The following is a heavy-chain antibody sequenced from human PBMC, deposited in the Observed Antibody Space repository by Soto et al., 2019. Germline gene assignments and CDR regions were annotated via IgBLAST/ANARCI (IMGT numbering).Heavy chain of an antibody. J-gene: IGHJ4*02. CDR1: GGSFSGYY. CDR3: ARGTVDTAIFMLDY. D-gene: IGHD5-18*01. CDR2: INHSGST. V-gene: IGHV4-34*01. Sequence: QVQLQQWGAGLLKPSETLSLTCAVYGGSFSGYYWSWIRQPPGKGLEWIGEINHSGSTNYNPSLKSRATISVDTSKNQFSLKLSSVTAADTAVYYCARGTVDTAIFMLDYWGQGTLFTVSS.